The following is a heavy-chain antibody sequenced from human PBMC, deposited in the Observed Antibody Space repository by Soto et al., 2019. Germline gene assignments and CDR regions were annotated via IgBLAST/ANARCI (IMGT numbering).Heavy chain of an antibody. D-gene: IGHD2-21*01. CDR3: AKDRNYIAIVEMATTCMDV. CDR2: ISYNGKNE. V-gene: IGHV3-30*18. Sequence: QAQLVESGGGAVQPGRSLRLSCVASGFTFRNHGMHWVRKAPGKGLEWVAVISYNGKNEHYADSLKGRFTFSRDNSKNQVFLPLNSLHTRVSAFYYCAKDRNYIAIVEMATTCMDVWGQGTTITVSS. CDR1: GFTFRNHG. J-gene: IGHJ6*02.